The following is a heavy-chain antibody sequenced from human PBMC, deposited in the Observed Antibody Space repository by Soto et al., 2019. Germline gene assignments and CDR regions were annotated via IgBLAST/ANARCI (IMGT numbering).Heavy chain of an antibody. V-gene: IGHV1-3*01. Sequence: ASVKVSCKASGYTFTSYGIHWVRQAPGQRLEWMGWINAANGDTKYSPKFQGRVTITRDTSASTAYMELSSLRSDDTAVYFCARDPPRRYSYGQGLDYWGQGTLVTVSS. CDR1: GYTFTSYG. CDR3: ARDPPRRYSYGQGLDY. CDR2: INAANGDT. D-gene: IGHD5-18*01. J-gene: IGHJ4*02.